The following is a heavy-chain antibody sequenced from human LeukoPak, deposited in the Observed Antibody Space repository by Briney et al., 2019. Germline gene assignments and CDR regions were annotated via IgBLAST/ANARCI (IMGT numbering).Heavy chain of an antibody. Sequence: GGSLRLSCTASGFTFSSYGMYWVRQTPGKGLEWVAIISYDGGNEYYADSVKGRFTISRDNSKNTLYLQMNSLRAEDTAVYYCAREGDYYDSSGFYDYWGQGTLVTVSS. CDR3: AREGDYYDSSGFYDY. J-gene: IGHJ4*02. V-gene: IGHV3-33*07. CDR2: ISYDGGNE. D-gene: IGHD3-22*01. CDR1: GFTFSSYG.